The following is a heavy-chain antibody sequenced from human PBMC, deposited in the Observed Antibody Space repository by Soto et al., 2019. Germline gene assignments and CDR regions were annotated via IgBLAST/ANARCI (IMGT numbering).Heavy chain of an antibody. J-gene: IGHJ6*02. V-gene: IGHV4-39*02. Sequence: SETLPLTCTFSGCSISSSSYYLGWIRQPPGKGLEWIGSIYYSGSTYYNPSLKSRVTISVDTSKNQFSLKLSPVTAADTAVYYCARDRISYYYGSGSPFGMDVWGQGTTVTVSS. CDR3: ARDRISYYYGSGSPFGMDV. CDR2: IYYSGST. D-gene: IGHD3-10*01. CDR1: GCSISSSSYY.